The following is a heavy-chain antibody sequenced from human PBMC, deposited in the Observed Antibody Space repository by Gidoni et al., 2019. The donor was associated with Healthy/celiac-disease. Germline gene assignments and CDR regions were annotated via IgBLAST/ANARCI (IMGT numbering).Heavy chain of an antibody. J-gene: IGHJ3*02. Sequence: EVQLLESGGGLVQPGGSLRLSCAASGFTFRSYAMSWVRQAPGKGLEWVSAISGSGGSTYYADSVKGRFTISRDNSKNTLYLQMNSLRAEDTAVYYCAKDLDGFGELLDAFDIWGQGTMVTVSS. CDR1: GFTFRSYA. V-gene: IGHV3-23*01. CDR2: ISGSGGST. CDR3: AKDLDGFGELLDAFDI. D-gene: IGHD3-10*01.